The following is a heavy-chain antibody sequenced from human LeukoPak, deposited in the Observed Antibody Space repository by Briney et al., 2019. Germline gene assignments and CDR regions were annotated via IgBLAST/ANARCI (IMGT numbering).Heavy chain of an antibody. J-gene: IGHJ6*04. CDR2: ISAYNGNT. CDR3: ARDLIAAAGPLYYYYYGMDV. D-gene: IGHD6-13*01. V-gene: IGHV1-18*04. Sequence: ASVKVSCKASGYTFTSYGISWVRQAPGQGLEWMGWISAYNGNTNYAQKLQGRVTMTTDTSTSTAYMELRSLRSDDTAVYYCARDLIAAAGPLYYYYYGMDVWGKGTTVTVS. CDR1: GYTFTSYG.